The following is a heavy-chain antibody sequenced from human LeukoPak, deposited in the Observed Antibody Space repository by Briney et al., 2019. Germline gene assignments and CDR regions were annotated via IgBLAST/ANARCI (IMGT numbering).Heavy chain of an antibody. CDR1: GGSFSGYY. Sequence: SETLSLTCAVYGGSFSGYYWSWIRQPPGKGLEWIGEINHSGSTNYNPSLKSRVTISVDTSKNQFSLKLSSVTAADTAVYYCANGDQDAFDIWGQGTMVTVSS. V-gene: IGHV4-34*01. J-gene: IGHJ3*02. D-gene: IGHD4-17*01. CDR3: ANGDQDAFDI. CDR2: INHSGST.